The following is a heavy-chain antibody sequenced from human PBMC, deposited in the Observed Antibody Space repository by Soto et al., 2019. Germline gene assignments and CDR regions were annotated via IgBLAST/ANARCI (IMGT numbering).Heavy chain of an antibody. CDR2: ISYDGSNK. Sequence: QVQLVESGGGVVQPGRSLRLSCAASGFTFSSYGMHWVRQAPGKGLEWVAVISYDGSNKYYADSVKGRFTISRDNSKNTLYLQMNSLRAEDTAVYYCAKDSRVRGVISDFDYWGQGTLVTVSS. J-gene: IGHJ4*02. CDR1: GFTFSSYG. V-gene: IGHV3-30*18. D-gene: IGHD3-10*01. CDR3: AKDSRVRGVISDFDY.